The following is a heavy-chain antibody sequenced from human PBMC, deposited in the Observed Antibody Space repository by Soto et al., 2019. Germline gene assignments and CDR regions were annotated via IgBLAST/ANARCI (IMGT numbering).Heavy chain of an antibody. CDR3: ASWLKTSGWYVLLEGSFDY. Sequence: EVQLVESGGGLVQPGGSLRLSCAASGFTFSSYWMTWVRQAPGKGLEWVANIKQDGSGKYYVDSVKGRFTISRDNAKNSLYLQMHSLRAEDTAVYYCASWLKTSGWYVLLEGSFDYWGQGILVTVSS. CDR2: IKQDGSGK. CDR1: GFTFSSYW. V-gene: IGHV3-7*01. J-gene: IGHJ4*02. D-gene: IGHD6-19*01.